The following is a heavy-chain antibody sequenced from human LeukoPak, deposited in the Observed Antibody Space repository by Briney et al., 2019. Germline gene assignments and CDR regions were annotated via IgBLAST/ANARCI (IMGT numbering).Heavy chain of an antibody. V-gene: IGHV3-23*01. D-gene: IGHD1-14*01. CDR2: ISGTGGNT. CDR3: AKPAKTDYADY. Sequence: GGSLRLSCAASGFTFSNYAMNWVRQAPGKWLEWVSAISGTGGNTYYADSVRGRFTISRDNSKNTLYLQMNSLRAEDTALYYCAKPAKTDYADYWGQGTLVTVSS. CDR1: GFTFSNYA. J-gene: IGHJ4*02.